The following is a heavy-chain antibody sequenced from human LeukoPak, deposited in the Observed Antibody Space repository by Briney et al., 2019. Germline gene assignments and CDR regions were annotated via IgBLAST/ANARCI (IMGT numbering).Heavy chain of an antibody. CDR3: ARSRRGYYMDV. CDR1: GYPFSNYD. CDR2: MNPGSGDT. J-gene: IGHJ6*03. V-gene: IGHV1-8*01. Sequence: ASVKVSCKASGYPFSNYDDNWVRQAPGQGLEWMAWMNPGSGDTGYAQKFQGRLTMSSNISMNTASMELRSLTSEDTAVYFCARSRRGYYMDVWGTGTPATVSS.